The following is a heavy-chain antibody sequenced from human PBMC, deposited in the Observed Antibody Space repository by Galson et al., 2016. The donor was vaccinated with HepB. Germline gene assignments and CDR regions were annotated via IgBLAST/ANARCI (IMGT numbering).Heavy chain of an antibody. Sequence: SCKVSGYSLPELSMNWVRQAPGKGLEWMGGFDSEDGQTIYAQKFQGRVTMTEDTPTDKAYTELRGLRSEDTAVYYCAKGMYHSYDYDTSGFLVGPLTGSFDLWGQGTMVTVSS. CDR2: FDSEDGQT. D-gene: IGHD3-22*01. J-gene: IGHJ3*01. V-gene: IGHV1-24*01. CDR3: AKGMYHSYDYDTSGFLVGPLTGSFDL. CDR1: GYSLPELS.